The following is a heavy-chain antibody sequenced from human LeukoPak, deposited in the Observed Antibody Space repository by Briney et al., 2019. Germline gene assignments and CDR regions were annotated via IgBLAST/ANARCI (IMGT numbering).Heavy chain of an antibody. V-gene: IGHV1-8*03. J-gene: IGHJ4*02. CDR1: GYTFTSYD. CDR2: MNPTSGST. CDR3: ARGRSTGYPYYFEY. D-gene: IGHD5-12*01. Sequence: ASVKVSCKASGYTFTSYDINWVRQATGQGLEWMGWMNPTSGSTGYAQKFQGRVTITRNTSISTAYMELSGLRSEDTAVYYCARGRSTGYPYYFEYWGQGTLVTVSS.